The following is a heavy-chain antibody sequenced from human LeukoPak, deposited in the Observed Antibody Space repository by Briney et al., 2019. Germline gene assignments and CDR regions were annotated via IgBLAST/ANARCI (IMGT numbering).Heavy chain of an antibody. V-gene: IGHV3-33*01. CDR1: GFTFSSYG. CDR3: ASSGEPGPAAMKDFDY. D-gene: IGHD2-2*01. Sequence: PGRSLRLSCGASGFTFSSYGMHWVRQAPGKGLERVAVIWYDGSNKYYADSVKGRFTISRDNSKNTLYLQMNSLRAEDTAVYYCASSGEPGPAAMKDFDYWGQGTLVTVSS. J-gene: IGHJ4*02. CDR2: IWYDGSNK.